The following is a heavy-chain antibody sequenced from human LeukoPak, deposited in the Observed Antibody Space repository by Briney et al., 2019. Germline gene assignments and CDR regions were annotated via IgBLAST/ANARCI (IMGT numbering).Heavy chain of an antibody. CDR1: GVSISSSSYC. D-gene: IGHD6-13*01. V-gene: IGHV4-39*01. CDR3: ARHPLSSRPYRGNYFDY. Sequence: TPSETLSLTCPVSGVSISSSSYCWGWIRQRPGKGLGWIGRMYYSGINYHNPSLKSQITISVDPSKNQFSLMLSSVTAADTAVYYCARHPLSSRPYRGNYFDYWGQGTLVTVSS. J-gene: IGHJ4*02. CDR2: MYYSGIN.